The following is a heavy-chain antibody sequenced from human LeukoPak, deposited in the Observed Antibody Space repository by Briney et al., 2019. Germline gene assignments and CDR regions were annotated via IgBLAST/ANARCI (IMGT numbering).Heavy chain of an antibody. J-gene: IGHJ4*02. CDR3: TRDRSRAEDD. Sequence: SGGSLRLSCAASGFTFSGHWMSWVRQAPGKGLEWVANINQGGSDKYYVDSVKGRFIISRDNANNLLYLQMNSLRGEDTAVYYCTRDRSRAEDDWGQGTLVTVSS. CDR2: INQGGSDK. CDR1: GFTFSGHW. D-gene: IGHD1-14*01. V-gene: IGHV3-7*01.